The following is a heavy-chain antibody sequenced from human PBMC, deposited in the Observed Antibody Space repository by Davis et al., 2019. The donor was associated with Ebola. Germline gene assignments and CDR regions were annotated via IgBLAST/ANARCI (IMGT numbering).Heavy chain of an antibody. D-gene: IGHD5-12*01. CDR2: INPYDGRT. Sequence: AASVKVSCTASGYTFTNYYMHWVRQAPGQGLEWMGMINPYDGRTIYAQKFQDRVTVTRDTSTTTVYLDLSSLRSEDTALYYCTTPGGQDSGYDVFDIWGQGTMVTVSS. J-gene: IGHJ3*02. CDR3: TTPGGQDSGYDVFDI. CDR1: GYTFTNYY. V-gene: IGHV1-46*03.